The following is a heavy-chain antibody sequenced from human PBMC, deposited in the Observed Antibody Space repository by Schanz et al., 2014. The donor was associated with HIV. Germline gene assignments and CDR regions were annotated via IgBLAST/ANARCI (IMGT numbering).Heavy chain of an antibody. CDR3: ARGAAEMATMTPWRY. D-gene: IGHD5-12*01. CDR2: ISAYNGNT. J-gene: IGHJ4*02. V-gene: IGHV1-18*01. Sequence: QVQLVQSGAEGRKPGASVKVSCKTSGYTFIDYFIHWVRQAPGQGLEWMGWISAYNGNTNYAQKLQGRVTMTTDTSTSTAYMDLRSLRSDDTAVYYCARGAAEMATMTPWRYWGQGTLVTVSS. CDR1: GYTFIDYF.